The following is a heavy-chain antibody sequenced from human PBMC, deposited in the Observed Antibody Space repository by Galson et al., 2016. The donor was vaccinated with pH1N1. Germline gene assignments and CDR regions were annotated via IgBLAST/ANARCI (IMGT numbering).Heavy chain of an antibody. J-gene: IGHJ6*02. CDR2: TRYDESNK. Sequence: SLRLSCAASGFTFKNFGMHWVRQAPGRGLEWVAFTRYDESNKYYGDSVKGRFSTSRDNSKNTLYLQMSSLRGDDTAVYYCAKENFYFGSGSHYGLDVWGQGTTVTVSS. V-gene: IGHV3-30*02. CDR3: AKENFYFGSGSHYGLDV. D-gene: IGHD3-10*01. CDR1: GFTFKNFG.